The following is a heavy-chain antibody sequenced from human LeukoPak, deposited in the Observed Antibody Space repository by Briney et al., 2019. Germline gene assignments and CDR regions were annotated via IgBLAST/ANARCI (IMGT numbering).Heavy chain of an antibody. CDR1: GFSFTNYW. CDR3: ARRRKSSSSSSGWFGP. V-gene: IGHV5-51*01. D-gene: IGHD6-6*01. J-gene: IGHJ5*02. CDR2: ISPGDSDT. Sequence: GESLKISCKGSGFSFTNYWIAWVRQMPGKGLEWMGIISPGDSDTRYSPSFQGQVTISADKSIITAYLQWSSLRASDTAMYYCARRRKSSSSSSGWFGPWGQGTLVTVSS.